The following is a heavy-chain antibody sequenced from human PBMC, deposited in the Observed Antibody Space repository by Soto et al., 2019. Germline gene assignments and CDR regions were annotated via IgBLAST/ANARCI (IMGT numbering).Heavy chain of an antibody. CDR2: IIPIFGTA. D-gene: IGHD3-3*01. CDR3: ARDDFWSGYYSWPMDV. V-gene: IGHV1-69*01. CDR1: GGTFSSYA. Sequence: QVQLVQSGAEVKKPGSSVKVSCKASGGTFSSYAISWVRQAPGQGLEWMGGIIPIFGTANYAQKFQGRVTITADESTSTAYMELISLRSEDTAVYYCARDDFWSGYYSWPMDVWGQGTTVTVSS. J-gene: IGHJ6*02.